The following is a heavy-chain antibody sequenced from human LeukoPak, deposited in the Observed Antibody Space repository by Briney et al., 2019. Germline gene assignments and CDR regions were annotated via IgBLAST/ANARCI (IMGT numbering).Heavy chain of an antibody. J-gene: IGHJ4*02. CDR3: ARDRDDFWSGIDY. V-gene: IGHV1-69*06. CDR1: GGTFSSYA. Sequence: SVKVSCTASGGTFSSYAISWVRQAPGQGLEWMGGIIPIFGTANYAQKFQGRVTITADKSTSTAYMELSSLRSEDTAVYYCARDRDDFWSGIDYWGQGTLVTVSS. CDR2: IIPIFGTA. D-gene: IGHD3-3*01.